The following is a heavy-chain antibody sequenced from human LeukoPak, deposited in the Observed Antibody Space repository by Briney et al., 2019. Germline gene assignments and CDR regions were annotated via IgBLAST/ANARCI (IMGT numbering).Heavy chain of an antibody. CDR3: SRERHCSSSTCPLDY. D-gene: IGHD2-2*01. J-gene: IGHJ4*02. Sequence: ASVKVSCKASGYTFTGYYLHWVRQAPGPGLEWMGWINPKTGATNYVQNFQDRGTMTRDTSITTAYLELSRLRSDDPAVYYCSRERHCSSSTCPLDYWGQGTLATVSS. CDR1: GYTFTGYY. CDR2: INPKTGAT. V-gene: IGHV1-2*02.